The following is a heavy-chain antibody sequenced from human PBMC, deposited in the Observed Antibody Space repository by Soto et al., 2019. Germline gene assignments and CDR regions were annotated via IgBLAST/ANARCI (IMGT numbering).Heavy chain of an antibody. CDR3: ARGRYGDY. V-gene: IGHV1-18*01. CDR2: ISAHNGST. Sequence: QVHLVQSGAEVKKPGASVKVSCQASGYAFTTYGITWVRQAPGQGLEWMGWISAHNGSTNYAQKLQGRVTVTRDTSTSTAYMELRSLRSADTAVYYCARGRYGDYWGQGALVTVSS. D-gene: IGHD1-1*01. J-gene: IGHJ4*02. CDR1: GYAFTTYG.